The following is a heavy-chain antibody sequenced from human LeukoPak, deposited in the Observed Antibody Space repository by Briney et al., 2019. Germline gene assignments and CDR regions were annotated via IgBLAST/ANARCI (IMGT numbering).Heavy chain of an antibody. V-gene: IGHV4-39*07. CDR2: IYYSGST. Sequence: SETLSLTCTVSGGSISSSSYYWGWIRQPPGKGLEWIGSIYYSGSTYYNPSLKSRVTISVDTSKNQFSLKPSSVTAADTAVYYCARDPYGDYVFDYWGQGTLVTVSS. CDR1: GGSISSSSYY. CDR3: ARDPYGDYVFDY. J-gene: IGHJ4*02. D-gene: IGHD4-17*01.